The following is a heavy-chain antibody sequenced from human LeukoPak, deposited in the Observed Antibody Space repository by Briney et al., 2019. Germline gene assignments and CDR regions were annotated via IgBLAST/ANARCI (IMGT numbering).Heavy chain of an antibody. D-gene: IGHD6-13*01. V-gene: IGHV3-21*01. Sequence: GGSLRLSCAASGFTFSSCSMNWVRQAPGKGLEWVSSISSSSSYIYYADSVKGRFTISRDNAKNSLYLQMNSLRAEDTAVYYCARGSGTVVLRFWGQGTLVTVSS. J-gene: IGHJ4*02. CDR1: GFTFSSCS. CDR3: ARGSGTVVLRF. CDR2: ISSSSSYI.